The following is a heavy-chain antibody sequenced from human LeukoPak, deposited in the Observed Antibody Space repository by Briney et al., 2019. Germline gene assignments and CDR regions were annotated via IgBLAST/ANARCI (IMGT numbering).Heavy chain of an antibody. Sequence: SETLSLTCTVSGYSISSGYYWGWIRQPPGKGLEWIGSIYHSGSTYYNPSLKSRVTISVDTSKNQFSLKLSSVTAADTAVYYCARDRAVITFGGVIVSSDAFDIWGQGTVVTVSS. CDR1: GYSISSGYY. CDR2: IYHSGST. J-gene: IGHJ3*02. V-gene: IGHV4-38-2*02. D-gene: IGHD3-16*02. CDR3: ARDRAVITFGGVIVSSDAFDI.